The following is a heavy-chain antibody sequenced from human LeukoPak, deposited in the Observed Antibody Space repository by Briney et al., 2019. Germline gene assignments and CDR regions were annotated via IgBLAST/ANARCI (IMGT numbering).Heavy chain of an antibody. J-gene: IGHJ3*02. D-gene: IGHD5-12*01. CDR1: GFTLTNSE. Sequence: GGSLRLSCAASGFTLTNSEMDWVRQAPGKGLEWVAHIRSENAVFYSDSVTGRFTISTDKSRNSMYLEMNSRRVEGTGVYYCAREIPTQAIYRGYDAFDIWGQGTMVTVSS. CDR3: AREIPTQAIYRGYDAFDI. CDR2: IRSENAV. V-gene: IGHV3-48*03.